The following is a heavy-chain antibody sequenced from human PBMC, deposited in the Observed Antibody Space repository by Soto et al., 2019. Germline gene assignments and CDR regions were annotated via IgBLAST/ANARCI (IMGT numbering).Heavy chain of an antibody. CDR1: GFTFSSYA. CDR2: ISGSGGST. V-gene: IGHV3-23*01. Sequence: EVQLLESGGGLVQPGGSLRLSFAASGFTFSSYAMSWVRQAPGKGLEWVSAISGSGGSTYYADSVKGRFTISRDNSKNTLYLQRNSLRAEDTAVYYCAKDGGYAYYDSSGYYFGYWGQGTLVTVSS. J-gene: IGHJ4*02. CDR3: AKDGGYAYYDSSGYYFGY. D-gene: IGHD3-22*01.